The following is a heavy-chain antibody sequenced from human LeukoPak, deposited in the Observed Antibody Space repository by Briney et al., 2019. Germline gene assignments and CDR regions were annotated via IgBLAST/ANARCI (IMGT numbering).Heavy chain of an antibody. Sequence: AGESLKISCKGSGYSFTSYWISWVRQMPGKGLEWMGRIDPSDSYTNYSPSFQGHVTISADKSISTAYLQWSSLKASDTAMNYCARHRDDGFADYFDYWGQGTLVTVSS. J-gene: IGHJ4*02. CDR2: IDPSDSYT. CDR3: ARHRDDGFADYFDY. CDR1: GYSFTSYW. D-gene: IGHD1-1*01. V-gene: IGHV5-10-1*01.